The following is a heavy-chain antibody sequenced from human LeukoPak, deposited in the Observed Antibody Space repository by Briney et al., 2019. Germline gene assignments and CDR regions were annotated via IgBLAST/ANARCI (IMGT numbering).Heavy chain of an antibody. V-gene: IGHV4-61*02. CDR1: GGSISSGSYY. CDR2: IQISGST. D-gene: IGHD1-1*01. J-gene: IGHJ4*02. Sequence: SETLSLTCTVSGGSISSGSYYWSWIRQPAGKGLEWIGRIQISGSTDYNPSLMSRVTISIDTSKNQFSLELSSVTAADTAVYYCARVSRYGFFDYWGQGTLVTVSS. CDR3: ARVSRYGFFDY.